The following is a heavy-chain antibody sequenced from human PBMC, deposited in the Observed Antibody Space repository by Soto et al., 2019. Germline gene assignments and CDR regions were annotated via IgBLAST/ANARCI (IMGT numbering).Heavy chain of an antibody. Sequence: QLVESGGGLVKPGGSLRVYCAASRFAFSSYSMHWVRQAPMTGLEWVASIISVASSVYYADSVEGRFTISRDNAKNSGHLQMNSLRAEDTAVYYCTRDRSSFMRGRIRGPSGGLDGWGQGTTVLVS. V-gene: IGHV3-21*01. CDR3: TRDRSSFMRGRIRGPSGGLDG. D-gene: IGHD3-10*01. J-gene: IGHJ6*02. CDR2: IISVASSV. CDR1: RFAFSSYS.